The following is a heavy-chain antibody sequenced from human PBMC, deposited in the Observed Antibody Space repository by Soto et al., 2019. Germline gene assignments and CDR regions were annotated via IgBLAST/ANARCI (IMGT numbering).Heavy chain of an antibody. CDR3: GRGGFSTNWRFDY. CDR1: GFTFSDYA. CDR2: IWFDGATK. D-gene: IGHD6-13*01. J-gene: IGHJ4*02. Sequence: GGSLRLSCAASGFTFSDYAMHWVRQAPGKGLEWVASIWFDGATKYYADSVKGRFTISRDNSKNTVYLQMNSLRAEDSALYHCGRGGFSTNWRFDYWGQGTLVTVSS. V-gene: IGHV3-33*01.